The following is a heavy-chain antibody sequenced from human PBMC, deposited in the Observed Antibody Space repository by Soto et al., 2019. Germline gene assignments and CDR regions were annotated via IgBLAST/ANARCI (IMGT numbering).Heavy chain of an antibody. CDR2: ISSNGGFT. Sequence: GGSLRLSCSASGFTFSNYALHWARQAPGKGLAYVSSISSNGGFTYYSDSVKGRFTISRDNSKNTLSLQMTSLRPEDTAVYYCVTTGHCSGTRCYEFRDYYYGMDVWGQGTTVTAP. D-gene: IGHD2-2*01. CDR1: GFTFSNYA. J-gene: IGHJ6*02. CDR3: VTTGHCSGTRCYEFRDYYYGMDV. V-gene: IGHV3-64D*06.